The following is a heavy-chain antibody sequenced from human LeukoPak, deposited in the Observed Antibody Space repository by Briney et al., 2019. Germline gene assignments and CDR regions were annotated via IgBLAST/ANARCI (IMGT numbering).Heavy chain of an antibody. CDR2: IYTSGST. V-gene: IGHV4-61*02. CDR3: ARDRGLYSNYPVMIDP. D-gene: IGHD4-11*01. Sequence: SQTLSLTCTVSGGSISSGSYYWSWIRQPAGKGLEWIGRIYTSGSTNYNPSLKSRVTISVDTSKNQFSLKLSSVTAADTAVYYCARDRGLYSNYPVMIDPWGQGTLVTVSS. CDR1: GGSISSGSYY. J-gene: IGHJ5*02.